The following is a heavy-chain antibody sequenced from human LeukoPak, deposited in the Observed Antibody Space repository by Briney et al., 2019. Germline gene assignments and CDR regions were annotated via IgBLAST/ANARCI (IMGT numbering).Heavy chain of an antibody. D-gene: IGHD4-17*01. V-gene: IGHV4-4*07. CDR3: ARALDYGDSFMLDY. J-gene: IGHJ4*02. CDR1: GGSINSYF. Sequence: SETLSLTCTVSGGSINSYFWSWIRQPPGKGLEWIGRIYASGSTNYNPSLKSRVTISVDTSKNQFSLKLSSVTAADTAVYYCARALDYGDSFMLDYWGQGTLVTVSS. CDR2: IYASGST.